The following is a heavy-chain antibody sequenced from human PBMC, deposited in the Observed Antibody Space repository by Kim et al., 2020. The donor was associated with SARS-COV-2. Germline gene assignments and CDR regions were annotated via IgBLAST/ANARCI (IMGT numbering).Heavy chain of an antibody. CDR1: GGSISSSSYY. CDR3: ARGLTPGWLFGSRAWFDP. Sequence: SETLSLTCTVSGGSISSSSYYWGWIRQPPGKGLEWIGSIYYSGSTYYNPSLKSRVTISVDTSKNQFSLKLSSVTAADTAVYYCARGLTPGWLFGSRAWFDPWGQGTLVTVSS. J-gene: IGHJ5*02. V-gene: IGHV4-39*07. D-gene: IGHD3-22*01. CDR2: IYYSGST.